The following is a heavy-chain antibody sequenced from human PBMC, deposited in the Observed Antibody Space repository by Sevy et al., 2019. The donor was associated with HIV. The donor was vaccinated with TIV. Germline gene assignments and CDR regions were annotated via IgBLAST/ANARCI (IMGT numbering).Heavy chain of an antibody. D-gene: IGHD2-15*01. J-gene: IGHJ4*02. CDR3: ARAYCSGGRCYSLAY. Sequence: ASVKVSCKVSGYTFTSYRITWVRQAPGQVLEWMGWISPHNGDTKYAQKFQGRVTMITDTSTNTAYMELRSLGSDDTAIYYCARAYCSGGRCYSLAYWGQGTLVTVSS. V-gene: IGHV1-18*01. CDR2: ISPHNGDT. CDR1: GYTFTSYR.